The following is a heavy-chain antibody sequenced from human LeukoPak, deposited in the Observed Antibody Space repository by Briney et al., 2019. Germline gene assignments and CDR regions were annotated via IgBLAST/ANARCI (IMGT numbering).Heavy chain of an antibody. J-gene: IGHJ4*02. CDR2: IYHSGST. D-gene: IGHD1-26*01. CDR3: ARVSSGATTVDY. Sequence: SETLSLTCTVSGGSISSSSYSWTWIRQPPGKGLEWIGEIYHSGSTNYNPSLKSRVTISVDKSKNQFSLKLSSVTAADTAVYYCARVSSGATTVDYWGQGTLVTVSS. V-gene: IGHV4-39*07. CDR1: GGSISSSSYS.